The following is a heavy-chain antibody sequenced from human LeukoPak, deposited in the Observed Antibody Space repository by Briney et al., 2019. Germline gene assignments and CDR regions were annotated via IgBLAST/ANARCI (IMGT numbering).Heavy chain of an antibody. D-gene: IGHD1-26*01. J-gene: IGHJ4*02. CDR2: IRYDGSNK. V-gene: IGHV3-30*02. CDR1: GFTFSTYG. CDR3: AKAPRGSGSYYGDC. Sequence: GGSLRLSCAASGFTFSTYGMHWVRQAPGKGLEWVAFIRYDGSNKYYADSVKGRFTISRDNSKNTLYLQMNSLRAEDTAVYHCAKAPRGSGSYYGDCWGQGTLVTVSS.